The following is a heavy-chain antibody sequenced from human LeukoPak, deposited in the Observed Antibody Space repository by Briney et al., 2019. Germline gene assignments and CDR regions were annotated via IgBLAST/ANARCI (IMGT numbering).Heavy chain of an antibody. D-gene: IGHD3-16*01. CDR3: AGLWGHLGY. V-gene: IGHV4-34*01. Sequence: PSETLSLTCAVYGGSFSGYYWSWIRQPPGKGLEWIGEINHSGSTNYNPSLKSRVTMSVDTSKNQFSLKLSSVTAADTAVYYCAGLWGHLGYWGQGTLVTVSS. CDR1: GGSFSGYY. CDR2: INHSGST. J-gene: IGHJ4*02.